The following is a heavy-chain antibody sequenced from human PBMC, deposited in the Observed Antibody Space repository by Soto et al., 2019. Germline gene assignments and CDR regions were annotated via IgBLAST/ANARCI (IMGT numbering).Heavy chain of an antibody. CDR2: ISPFNGYT. D-gene: IGHD3-10*02. Sequence: QVHLVQSGAEVKKPGASVKVSCKASGYSFTNYGIAWVRQAPGQGLEWMGWISPFNGYTDYAPNFEGRVSMTTDTSTSTAYMELTSLRSDDTAVYFCARGYALGNYYVGLGNWLGPWGQGTLVIVSS. J-gene: IGHJ5*02. CDR3: ARGYALGNYYVGLGNWLGP. V-gene: IGHV1-18*01. CDR1: GYSFTNYG.